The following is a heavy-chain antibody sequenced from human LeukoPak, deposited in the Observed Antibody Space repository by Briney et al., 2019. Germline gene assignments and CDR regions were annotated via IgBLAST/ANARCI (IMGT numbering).Heavy chain of an antibody. CDR2: ISYDGSNK. J-gene: IGHJ4*02. CDR3: ARSYYYADY. CDR1: GFTFSSYA. D-gene: IGHD3-10*01. Sequence: GGSLRLSCAASGFTFSSYAMHWVRQAPGKGLEWVAVISYDGSNKYYADCVKGRFTISRDNSKNTLYLQMNSLRAEDTAVYYCARSYYYADYWGQGTLVTVSS. V-gene: IGHV3-30*04.